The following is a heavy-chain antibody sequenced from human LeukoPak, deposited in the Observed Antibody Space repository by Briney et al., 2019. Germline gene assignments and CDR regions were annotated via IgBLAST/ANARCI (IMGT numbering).Heavy chain of an antibody. D-gene: IGHD1-26*01. V-gene: IGHV3-33*06. J-gene: IGHJ4*02. CDR1: GFTFGSNI. Sequence: GGSLRLSCAASGFTFGSNIMHWVPQAPGKGLEWVAGIWYDGSRKQYADSAEGRFSIHRDNSKNTLDLQMNSLRAEDTAVYYCAKDKWEDRGNYYHYFDYWGQGTLVTVSS. CDR2: IWYDGSRK. CDR3: AKDKWEDRGNYYHYFDY.